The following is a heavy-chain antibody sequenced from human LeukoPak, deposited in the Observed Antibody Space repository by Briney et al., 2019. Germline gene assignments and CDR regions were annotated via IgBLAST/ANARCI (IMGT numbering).Heavy chain of an antibody. CDR3: ARDVVRDYFDY. V-gene: IGHV4-30-4*01. J-gene: IGHJ4*02. Sequence: SETLSLTCTVPGGSISSGDYCWSWIRQPPGKGLEWIGYVHYSGSTYYNPSLKSRVTISLDTSKNQFSLKLSSVSAADTAVYYCARDVVRDYFDYWGQGALVTVSS. CDR2: VHYSGST. CDR1: GGSISSGDYC. D-gene: IGHD2-21*01.